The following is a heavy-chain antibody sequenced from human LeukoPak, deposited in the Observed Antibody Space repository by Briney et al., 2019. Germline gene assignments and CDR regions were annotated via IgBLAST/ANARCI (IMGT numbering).Heavy chain of an antibody. V-gene: IGHV1-18*01. Sequence: ASVKVSCKASGYTFTSYDINWVRQATGQGLEWMGWISAYNGNTNYAQKLQGRVTMTTDTSTSTAYMELRSLRSDDTAVYYCAGSDYSNYGGALGYWGQGTLVTVSS. CDR3: AGSDYSNYGGALGY. CDR2: ISAYNGNT. CDR1: GYTFTSYD. D-gene: IGHD4-11*01. J-gene: IGHJ4*02.